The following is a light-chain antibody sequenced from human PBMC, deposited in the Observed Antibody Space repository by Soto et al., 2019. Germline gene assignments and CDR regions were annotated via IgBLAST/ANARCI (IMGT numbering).Light chain of an antibody. CDR3: SSYAGSSNWV. CDR2: EVT. V-gene: IGLV2-8*01. J-gene: IGLJ3*02. Sequence: QSALTQPPSASGSPGQSVTISCSGTSSDVGGYNYVSWHQHHPGKAPKLIIYEVTKRPSGVPDRFSGSKSGNTASLTVSGLQAADEADFYCSSYAGSSNWVFGGGTKLTVL. CDR1: SSDVGGYNY.